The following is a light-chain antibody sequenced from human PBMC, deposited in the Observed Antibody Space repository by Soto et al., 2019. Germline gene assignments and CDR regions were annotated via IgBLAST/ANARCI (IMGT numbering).Light chain of an antibody. CDR1: QSVLYSSNNKNY. J-gene: IGKJ2*01. Sequence: DIVMTQSPDSLAVSLGERATINCTSSQSVLYSSNNKNYLAWYQQKPGQPPKMLIYWASTRESGVPDRFSGSGSGTDFTLTISSLQAEDVAVYYCQQYYSSPYTCGQGTKLEIK. V-gene: IGKV4-1*01. CDR2: WAS. CDR3: QQYYSSPYT.